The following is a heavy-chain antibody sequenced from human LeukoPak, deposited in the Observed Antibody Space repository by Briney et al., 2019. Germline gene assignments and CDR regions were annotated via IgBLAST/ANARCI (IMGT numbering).Heavy chain of an antibody. CDR1: GFIFSSFD. CDR2: IRYDGTTK. CDR3: AKSATSHTIFDV. V-gene: IGHV3-30*02. D-gene: IGHD3-3*01. Sequence: QAGGSLRLSCAASGFIFSSFDMHWVRQAPGQGLGWVAFIRYDGTTKNYADPVKGRFAISRDNSKNTLYLQMNSLRAEDTAVYYCAKSATSHTIFDVWGQGTMVTVSS. J-gene: IGHJ3*01.